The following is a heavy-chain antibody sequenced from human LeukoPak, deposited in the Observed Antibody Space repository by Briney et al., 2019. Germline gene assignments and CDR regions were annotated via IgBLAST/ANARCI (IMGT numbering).Heavy chain of an antibody. D-gene: IGHD3-16*01. Sequence: PSETLSLTCTVSGGSISSGSYYWSWIRQPAGKGLEWIGRIYTSGSTNYNPSLKSRVTISVDTSKNQFSLKLSSVTAADTAVYYCARRTSHYAYFLGSYGYTYYLDYWGQGTLVTVSS. CDR3: ARRTSHYAYFLGSYGYTYYLDY. CDR2: IYTSGST. V-gene: IGHV4-61*02. J-gene: IGHJ4*02. CDR1: GGSISSGSYY.